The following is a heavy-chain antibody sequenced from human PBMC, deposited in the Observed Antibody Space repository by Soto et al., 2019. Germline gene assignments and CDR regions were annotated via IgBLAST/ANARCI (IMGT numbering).Heavy chain of an antibody. CDR2: ISAYNGNT. D-gene: IGHD3-22*01. CDR1: GYTFTSYG. V-gene: IGHV1-18*01. Sequence: QVQLVQSGAEVKEPGASVKVSCKASGYTFTSYGLNWVRQAPGQGLEWMGWISAYNGNTNYAQKFQGRVTMTTDTSTSTAYMELRSLRSDDTAVYYSATSGSSCYYLDYWGQGTLVTVSA. J-gene: IGHJ4*02. CDR3: ATSGSSCYYLDY.